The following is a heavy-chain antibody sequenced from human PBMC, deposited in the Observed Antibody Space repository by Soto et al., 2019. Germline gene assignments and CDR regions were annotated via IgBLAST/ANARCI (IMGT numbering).Heavy chain of an antibody. J-gene: IGHJ4*02. CDR3: AKDVTGTVYFDY. CDR2: ISGSGGST. V-gene: IGHV3-23*01. Sequence: PGGSLRLSCAASGFTFSSYSMSWVRQAPGKGLEWVSAISGSGGSTYYADTVKGRFTISRDNSKNTLYLQMNSLRAEDTAVYYCAKDVTGTVYFDYWGQGTLVTVSS. CDR1: GFTFSSYS. D-gene: IGHD1-7*01.